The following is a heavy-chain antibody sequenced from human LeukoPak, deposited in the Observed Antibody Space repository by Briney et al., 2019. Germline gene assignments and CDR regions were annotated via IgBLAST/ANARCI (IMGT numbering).Heavy chain of an antibody. Sequence: SVKVSCKASGGTFSSYAISWVRQAPGQGLEWMGRIIPILGIANYAQKFQGRVTITADKSTSTAYMELSSLRSEDTAVYHCARDRDSSGWYERGGFDYWGQGTLVTVSS. CDR2: IIPILGIA. V-gene: IGHV1-69*04. D-gene: IGHD6-19*01. J-gene: IGHJ4*02. CDR3: ARDRDSSGWYERGGFDY. CDR1: GGTFSSYA.